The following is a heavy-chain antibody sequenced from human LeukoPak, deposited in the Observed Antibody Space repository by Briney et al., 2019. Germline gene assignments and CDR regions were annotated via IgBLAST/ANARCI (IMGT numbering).Heavy chain of an antibody. CDR1: GFTFNGYW. D-gene: IGHD5-18*01. CDR3: TRGGGYSYGQIDY. V-gene: IGHV3-74*01. Sequence: GSLLLSCAASGFTFNGYWMHWVRQAPGKGLVWVSRINGDGSTTNYADSVKGRFTISRDNPKNTVYLQMNSLRAEDTAVYYCTRGGGYSYGQIDYWGQGTLVTVSS. CDR2: INGDGSTT. J-gene: IGHJ4*02.